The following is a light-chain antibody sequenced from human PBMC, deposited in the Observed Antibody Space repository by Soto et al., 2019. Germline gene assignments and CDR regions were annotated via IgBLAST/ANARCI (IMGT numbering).Light chain of an antibody. J-gene: IGKJ3*01. CDR2: DAS. CDR3: QQRSNWLFA. V-gene: IGKV3-11*01. CDR1: QSVSSY. Sequence: EIVLTQSPATLSLSPGERATLSCRASQSVSSYLAWYQQKPGQAPRLLISDASNRATGIPARFSGSGSGTDFTLTISSLETEDFAVYYCQQRSNWLFAFGPGTKVYIK.